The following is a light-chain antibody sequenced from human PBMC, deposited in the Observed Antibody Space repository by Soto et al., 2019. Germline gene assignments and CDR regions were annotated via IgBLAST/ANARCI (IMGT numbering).Light chain of an antibody. CDR2: EDN. V-gene: IGLV6-57*01. Sequence: NFMLTQPHSVSESPGKTVTISCTRSSGSIASNYVQWYQQRPGSSPTTVIYEDNQRPSGVPDRFSGSIDSSSNSASLTISGLKTEDEADYYCQSYDSSNQGVFGGGTKVTAL. J-gene: IGLJ2*01. CDR3: QSYDSSNQGV. CDR1: SGSIASNY.